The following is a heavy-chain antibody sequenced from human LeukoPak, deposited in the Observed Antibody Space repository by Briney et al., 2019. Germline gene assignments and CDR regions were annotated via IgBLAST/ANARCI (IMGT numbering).Heavy chain of an antibody. CDR1: GGSISSYY. D-gene: IGHD1-26*01. J-gene: IGHJ3*02. CDR2: IYYSGST. CDR3: ARHVVGADAFDI. Sequence: SETLSLTCTVSGGSISSYYWSWIRQPPGEGLEWIGYIYYSGSTNYNPSLKSRVTISVDTSKNQFSLKLSSVTAADTAVYYCARHVVGADAFDIWGQGTLVTVSS. V-gene: IGHV4-59*08.